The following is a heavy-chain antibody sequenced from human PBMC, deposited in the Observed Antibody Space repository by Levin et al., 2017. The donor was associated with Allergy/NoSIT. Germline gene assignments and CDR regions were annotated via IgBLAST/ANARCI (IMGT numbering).Heavy chain of an antibody. Sequence: GGSLRLSCAASGFTFSSYGMHWVRQAPGKGLEWVAVISYDGSNKYYADSVKGRFTISRDNSKNTLYLQMNSLRAEDTAVYYCAYGSGSYYVHWGQGTLVTVSS. J-gene: IGHJ4*02. CDR2: ISYDGSNK. CDR1: GFTFSSYG. D-gene: IGHD3-10*01. CDR3: AYGSGSYYVH. V-gene: IGHV3-30*03.